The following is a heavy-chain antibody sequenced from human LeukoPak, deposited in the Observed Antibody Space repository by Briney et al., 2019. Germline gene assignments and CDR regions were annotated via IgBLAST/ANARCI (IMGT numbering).Heavy chain of an antibody. V-gene: IGHV4-39*07. D-gene: IGHD6-13*01. Sequence: SETLSLTCTVSGGSISSSSYHWGWIRQPPGKGLEWIGSIYYSGSTYYNPSLKSRVTISVDTSKNQFSLKLSSVTAADTAVYYCARVLGAAAHPDYWGQGTLVTVSS. CDR3: ARVLGAAAHPDY. CDR2: IYYSGST. J-gene: IGHJ4*02. CDR1: GGSISSSSYH.